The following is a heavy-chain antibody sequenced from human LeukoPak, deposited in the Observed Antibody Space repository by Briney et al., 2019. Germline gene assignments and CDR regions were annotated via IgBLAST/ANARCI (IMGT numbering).Heavy chain of an antibody. Sequence: GGSLRLSCAASGFTFSSYGMNWVRQAPGKGLEWVSYISSSSSTIYYADSVKGRFTISRDNAKNSLYLQMNSLRAEDTAVYYCAREGALKPDAFDIWGQGTMVTVSS. D-gene: IGHD3-16*01. CDR3: AREGALKPDAFDI. CDR2: ISSSSSTI. J-gene: IGHJ3*02. V-gene: IGHV3-48*01. CDR1: GFTFSSYG.